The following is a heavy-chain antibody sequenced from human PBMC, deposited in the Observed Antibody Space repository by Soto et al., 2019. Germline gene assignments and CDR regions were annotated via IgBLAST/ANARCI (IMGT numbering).Heavy chain of an antibody. CDR2: INSNSGGT. CDR1: GYTFTGYY. V-gene: IGHV1-2*04. J-gene: IGHJ5*02. CDR3: ARGLMGHGLDP. D-gene: IGHD2-8*01. Sequence: ASVKVSCKASGYTFTGYYMHWVRQAPGQGLEWMGWINSNSGGTNYAQKFQGWVTMTRDTSISTAYMELSRLRSDDTAVYYCARGLMGHGLDPWGQGTLVTVSS.